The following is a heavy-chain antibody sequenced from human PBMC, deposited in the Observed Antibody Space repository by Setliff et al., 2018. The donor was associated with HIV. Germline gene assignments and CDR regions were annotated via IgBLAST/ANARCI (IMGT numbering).Heavy chain of an antibody. CDR2: MDNSGNT. V-gene: IGHV4-4*07. D-gene: IGHD2-2*01. J-gene: IGHJ5*02. Sequence: SETLSLTCTSSGDSISGYYWSWIRQPAGKGLEWIGRMDNSGNTNYNPSLKSRVTMSVDTSKNPFYLKLSSVTAADSAVYYFARERSRIVVVPAAIIARVNWFDPLGQGTLVTVSS. CDR1: GDSISGYY. CDR3: ARERSRIVVVPAAIIARVNWFDP.